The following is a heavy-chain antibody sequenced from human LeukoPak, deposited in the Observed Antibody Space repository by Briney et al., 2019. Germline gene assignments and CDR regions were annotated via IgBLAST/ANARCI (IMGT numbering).Heavy chain of an antibody. D-gene: IGHD3-16*02. V-gene: IGHV3-15*01. CDR1: GFTFSSYG. Sequence: PGGSLRLSCAASGFTFSSYGMHWVRQAPGKGLEWVGRIKSKTDGGTADYAAPVEGRFTVSRDDSKNTLYLQMSSLKTEDTAVYYCITDPVSLPHYYYYGMDVWGQGTTVTVSS. CDR3: ITDPVSLPHYYYYGMDV. CDR2: IKSKTDGGTA. J-gene: IGHJ6*02.